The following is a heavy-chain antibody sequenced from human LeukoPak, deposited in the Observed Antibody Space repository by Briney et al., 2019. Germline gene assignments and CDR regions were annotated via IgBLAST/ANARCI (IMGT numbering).Heavy chain of an antibody. Sequence: GGSLRLSCAASGFTFSSYAMHWVRQAPGKGLEWVAVISYDGSNKYYADSVKGRSTISRDNAKNSLYLQMNSLRAEDTAVYYCARFSSWGQGTLVTVSS. V-gene: IGHV3-30-3*01. CDR1: GFTFSSYA. CDR2: ISYDGSNK. CDR3: ARFSS. J-gene: IGHJ1*01.